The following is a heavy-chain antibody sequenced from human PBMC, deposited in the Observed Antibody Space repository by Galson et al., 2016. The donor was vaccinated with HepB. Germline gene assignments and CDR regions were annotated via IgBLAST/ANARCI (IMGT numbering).Heavy chain of an antibody. V-gene: IGHV4-34*01. Sequence: SETLSLTCAVYGGSFSGYYWSWIRQPPGKGLEWIGEINHSGSTNYNPSLKSRVTISVDTSKNQFSLKLSSVTAADTAVYYCARGLKYYYGSGSYLNNWVDPWGQGTLVTVSS. CDR2: INHSGST. CDR3: ARGLKYYYGSGSYLNNWVDP. D-gene: IGHD3-10*01. J-gene: IGHJ5*02. CDR1: GGSFSGYY.